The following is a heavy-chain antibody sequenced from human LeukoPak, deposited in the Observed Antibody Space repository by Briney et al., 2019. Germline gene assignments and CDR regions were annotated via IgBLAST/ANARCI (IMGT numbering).Heavy chain of an antibody. CDR2: IYYSGST. CDR3: ARGSGWDNWFDP. Sequence: SQTLSLTCTVSGGSISSGSYYWGWIRQPPGKGLEWIGSIYYSGSTYYNPSLKSRVTISVDTSKNQFSLKLSSVTAADTAVYYCARGSGWDNWFDPWGQGTLVTVSS. D-gene: IGHD6-19*01. CDR1: GGSISSGSYY. J-gene: IGHJ5*02. V-gene: IGHV4-39*01.